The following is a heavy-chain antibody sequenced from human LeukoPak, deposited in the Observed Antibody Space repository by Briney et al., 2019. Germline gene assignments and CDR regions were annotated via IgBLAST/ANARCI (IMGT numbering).Heavy chain of an antibody. Sequence: SETLSLTFTVSGGSISSYYWSWIRQPAGKGLEWIGRIYTGGSTNYNPSLKSRVTMSVDTSKNQFTLKLSSVTAADTAVYYCARDQWARTPRVFDIWGQGTMVTVS. D-gene: IGHD1-26*01. V-gene: IGHV4-4*07. J-gene: IGHJ3*02. CDR3: ARDQWARTPRVFDI. CDR2: IYTGGST. CDR1: GGSISSYY.